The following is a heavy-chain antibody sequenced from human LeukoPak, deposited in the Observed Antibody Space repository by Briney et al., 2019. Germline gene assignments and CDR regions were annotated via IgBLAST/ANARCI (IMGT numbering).Heavy chain of an antibody. V-gene: IGHV4-34*01. D-gene: IGHD3-22*01. CDR2: INHSGST. Sequence: SETLSLTCAVYGGSFSGYYWCWIRQPPGKGLEWIGEINHSGSTNYNPSLKSRVTISVDTSKNQFSLKLSSVTAADTAVYYCARASYAAYYYDSSGYYPYWGQGTLVTVSS. J-gene: IGHJ4*02. CDR3: ARASYAAYYYDSSGYYPY. CDR1: GGSFSGYY.